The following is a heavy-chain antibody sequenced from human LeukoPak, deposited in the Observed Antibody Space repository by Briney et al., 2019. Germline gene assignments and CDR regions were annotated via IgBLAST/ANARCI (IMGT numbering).Heavy chain of an antibody. Sequence: GGSLRLSCAASGFTVSSNYMSWVRQAPGKGLEWVSVIYSGGSTYYADSVKGRFTISRDNSKNTLYLQMNSLRAEDTAVYYCAKGYYYDSSGSFDYWGQGTLVTVSS. J-gene: IGHJ4*02. CDR2: IYSGGST. CDR3: AKGYYYDSSGSFDY. CDR1: GFTVSSNY. V-gene: IGHV3-53*01. D-gene: IGHD3-22*01.